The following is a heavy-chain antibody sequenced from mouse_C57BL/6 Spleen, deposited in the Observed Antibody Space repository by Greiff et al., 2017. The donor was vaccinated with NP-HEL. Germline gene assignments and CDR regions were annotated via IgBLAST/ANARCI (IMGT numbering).Heavy chain of an antibody. CDR1: GFSLTSYG. CDR2: IWSGGST. D-gene: IGHD2-5*01. V-gene: IGHV2-2*01. Sequence: VKLVESGPGLVQPSQSLSITCTVSGFSLTSYGVHWVRQSPGKGLEWLGVIWSGGSTDYNAAFISRLSISKDNSKSQVFFKMNSLQADDTAIYYCAKAYYSNYGAMDYWGQGTSVTVSS. J-gene: IGHJ4*01. CDR3: AKAYYSNYGAMDY.